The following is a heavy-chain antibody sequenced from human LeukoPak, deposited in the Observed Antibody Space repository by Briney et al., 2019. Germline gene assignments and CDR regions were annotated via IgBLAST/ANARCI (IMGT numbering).Heavy chain of an antibody. CDR3: AREQYYDSSGYYADYTMGYAFDI. CDR1: GFSFSTYG. CDR2: VSTSGETT. J-gene: IGHJ3*02. Sequence: GGSLRLSCVGSGFSFSTYGMTWVRQAPGKGLEWVSSVSTSGETTYYADSVKGRFTISRDNSKNTLYLQMNSLRAEDTAVYYCAREQYYDSSGYYADYTMGYAFDIWGQGTMVTVSS. D-gene: IGHD3-22*01. V-gene: IGHV3-23*01.